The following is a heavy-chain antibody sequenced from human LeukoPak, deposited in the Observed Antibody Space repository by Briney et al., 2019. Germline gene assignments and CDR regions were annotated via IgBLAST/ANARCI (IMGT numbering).Heavy chain of an antibody. CDR3: AKDSISSGWYSLFFDY. J-gene: IGHJ4*02. V-gene: IGHV3-23*01. Sequence: GGSLRLSCAASGFTFSSYAMSWVRQAPGKGLEWVSAISGSGGSTYYADSVKGRFTISRDNSKNTLYLQMNSLRAEDTAVYYCAKDSISSGWYSLFFDYWGQGTLVTVSS. CDR1: GFTFSSYA. D-gene: IGHD6-19*01. CDR2: ISGSGGST.